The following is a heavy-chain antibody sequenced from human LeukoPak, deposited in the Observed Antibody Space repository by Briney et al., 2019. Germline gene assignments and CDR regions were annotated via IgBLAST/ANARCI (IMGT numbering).Heavy chain of an antibody. CDR3: ARPRASYDSSGYLLDY. V-gene: IGHV3-30-3*01. D-gene: IGHD3-22*01. CDR1: GFTFSSYA. J-gene: IGHJ4*02. Sequence: GGSLRLSCAASGFTFSSYAMHWVRQAPGRGLEWVAVISYDGSNKYYADSVKGRFTISRDNSKNTLYLQMNSLRAEDTAVYYCARPRASYDSSGYLLDYWGQGTLVTVSS. CDR2: ISYDGSNK.